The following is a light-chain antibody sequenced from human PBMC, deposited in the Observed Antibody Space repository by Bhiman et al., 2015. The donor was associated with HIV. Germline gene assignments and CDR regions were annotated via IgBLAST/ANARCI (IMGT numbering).Light chain of an antibody. Sequence: QSALTQPPSASGSPGQSVTISCTGTSSDVGAYNSVSWYQHHPGKAPKLLIYENTKRPSGIPDRFSGSKSGTSATLGITGLQTGDEADYYCGTWDRSLSAGGVFGTGTKVTVL. CDR3: GTWDRSLSAGGV. V-gene: IGLV1-51*02. J-gene: IGLJ1*01. CDR1: SSDVGAYNS. CDR2: ENT.